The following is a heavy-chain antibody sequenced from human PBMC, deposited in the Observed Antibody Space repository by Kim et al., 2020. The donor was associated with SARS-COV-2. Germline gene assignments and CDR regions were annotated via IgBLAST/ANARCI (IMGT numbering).Heavy chain of an antibody. CDR1: GYSFTNYG. V-gene: IGHV1-18*01. D-gene: IGHD5-12*01. CDR3: ARDLPHWTDAGYNDY. Sequence: ASVKVSCKASGYSFTNYGFSWVRQAPGQGLEGMGWISVYNGNRNYAQKFQGRVTMTTDTSTSTAYMELTSLRSDDTAVYYCARDLPHWTDAGYNDYWGQGTLVTVSS. CDR2: ISVYNGNR. J-gene: IGHJ4*02.